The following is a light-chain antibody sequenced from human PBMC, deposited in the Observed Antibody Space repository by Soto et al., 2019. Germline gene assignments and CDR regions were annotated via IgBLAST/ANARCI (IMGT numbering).Light chain of an antibody. J-gene: IGKJ1*01. Sequence: DIQMTQSPSTLSGSVGDRVTITCRASQSISFSLAWYQQKAGKAPKLLIYAASSLQSGVPSRFSGSGSGTEFTLTISSLQPDDFAAYYCQQYNSYPWTFGQGTKWIS. CDR1: QSISFS. CDR2: AAS. CDR3: QQYNSYPWT. V-gene: IGKV1-5*01.